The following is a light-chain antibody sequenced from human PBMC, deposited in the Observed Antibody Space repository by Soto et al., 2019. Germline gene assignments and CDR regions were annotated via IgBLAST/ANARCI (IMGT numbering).Light chain of an antibody. V-gene: IGKV1-39*01. Sequence: DIQMTQSPSSLSASVEDRVTITCRASQSISSYLNWYQQKPGKAPKLLIYAASSLQSGVPSRFSGSGSGTDFTLAISSLQPEDFATYYCQQSYSTPLTFGGGTK. CDR1: QSISSY. CDR2: AAS. J-gene: IGKJ4*01. CDR3: QQSYSTPLT.